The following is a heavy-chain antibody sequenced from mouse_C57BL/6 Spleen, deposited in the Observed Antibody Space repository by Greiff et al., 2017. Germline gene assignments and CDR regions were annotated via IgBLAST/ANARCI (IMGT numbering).Heavy chain of an antibody. Sequence: EVMLVESGGGLVQPKGSLKLSCAASGFTFNTYAMHWVRQAPGKGLEWVARIRSKSSNYATYYADSVKDRFTISRDDSQSMLYLQMNNLKTEDTAMYYCVRGTMREVYYYAMDYWGQGTSVTVSS. CDR3: VRGTMREVYYYAMDY. CDR1: GFTFNTYA. CDR2: IRSKSSNYAT. J-gene: IGHJ4*01. D-gene: IGHD2-4*01. V-gene: IGHV10-3*01.